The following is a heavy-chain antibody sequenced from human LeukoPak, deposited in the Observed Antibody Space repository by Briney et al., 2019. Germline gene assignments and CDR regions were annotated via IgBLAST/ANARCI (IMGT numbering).Heavy chain of an antibody. CDR1: GYTFTSYY. V-gene: IGHV7-4-1*02. CDR2: INTNTGNP. Sequence: GASVKVSCTASGYTFTSYYMHWVRQAPGQGLEWMGWINTNTGNPTYAQGFTGRFVFSLDTSVSTAYLQISSLKAEDTAVYYCARSLYYDFWSGYYYYYGMDVWGQGTTVTVSS. J-gene: IGHJ6*02. D-gene: IGHD3-3*01. CDR3: ARSLYYDFWSGYYYYYGMDV.